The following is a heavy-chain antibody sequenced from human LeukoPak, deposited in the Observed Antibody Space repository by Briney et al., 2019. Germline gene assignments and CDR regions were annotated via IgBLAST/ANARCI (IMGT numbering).Heavy chain of an antibody. J-gene: IGHJ4*02. CDR3: ARDRRTYYYGSGSYYPIGASDY. CDR1: GYTFTSYG. D-gene: IGHD3-10*01. Sequence: ASVKVSCKASGYTFTSYGISWVRQAPGQGLEWMGWISAYNGNTNYAQKLQGRVTMTTDTSTSTAYMELRSLRSDDTAVYYCARDRRTYYYGSGSYYPIGASDYWGQGTLVTVSS. CDR2: ISAYNGNT. V-gene: IGHV1-18*01.